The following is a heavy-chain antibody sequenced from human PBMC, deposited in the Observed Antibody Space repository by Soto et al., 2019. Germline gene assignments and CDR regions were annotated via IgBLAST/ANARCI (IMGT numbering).Heavy chain of an antibody. CDR3: ARGSYSSGWQAFDI. J-gene: IGHJ3*02. V-gene: IGHV1-2*04. CDR2: INPNSGGT. D-gene: IGHD6-19*01. Sequence: ASVKVSCKASGYTFTGYYMHWVRQAPGQGLEWMGWINPNSGGTNYAQKFQGWVTMTRDTSISTAYMELSRLRSDDTAVYYCARGSYSSGWQAFDIWGQGTMVTVSS. CDR1: GYTFTGYY.